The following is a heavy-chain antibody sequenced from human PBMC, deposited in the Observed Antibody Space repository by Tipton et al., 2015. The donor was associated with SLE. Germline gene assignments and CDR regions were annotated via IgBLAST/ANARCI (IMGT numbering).Heavy chain of an antibody. CDR2: ISSSSSYI. J-gene: IGHJ4*02. D-gene: IGHD3-10*01. CDR3: ARTRPVMIQGVIDS. Sequence: SLRLSCAGSGFTFSNYSMNWVRQAPGKGLEWVSSISSSSSYIYYADSVKGRFTISRDNAKNSLYLQMNSLRAEDTAVYYCARTRPVMIQGVIDSWGQGTLVTVSS. V-gene: IGHV3-21*01. CDR1: GFTFSNYS.